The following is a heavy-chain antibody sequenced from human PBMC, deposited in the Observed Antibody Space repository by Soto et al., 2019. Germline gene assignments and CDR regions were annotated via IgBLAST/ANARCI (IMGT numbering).Heavy chain of an antibody. V-gene: IGHV3-74*01. Sequence: EVQLVESGGGLVQPGGSLRLSCAASGFAFSSYWMHWVRQAPGKGLVWVSRIKTDGSSTSYADSVKGRFTISRDNAKNTLYLQMNSLRVEDTAVYYCSTLVVPGVRLSYWGQGTLVTVSS. CDR1: GFAFSSYW. CDR2: IKTDGSST. J-gene: IGHJ1*01. D-gene: IGHD2-2*01. CDR3: STLVVPGVRLSY.